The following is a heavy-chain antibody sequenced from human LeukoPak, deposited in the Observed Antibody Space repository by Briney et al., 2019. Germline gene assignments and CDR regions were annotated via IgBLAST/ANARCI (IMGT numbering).Heavy chain of an antibody. CDR3: AKPTRITIFSAFDY. CDR1: GFTFSSYG. CDR2: IRYDGSNK. D-gene: IGHD3-9*01. V-gene: IGHV3-30*02. J-gene: IGHJ4*02. Sequence: GSPRLSCAASGFTFSSYGMHWVRQAPGKGLEWVAFIRYDGSNKYYADSVKGRFTISRDNSKNTLYLQMNSLRAEDTAVYYCAKPTRITIFSAFDYWGQGTLVTVSS.